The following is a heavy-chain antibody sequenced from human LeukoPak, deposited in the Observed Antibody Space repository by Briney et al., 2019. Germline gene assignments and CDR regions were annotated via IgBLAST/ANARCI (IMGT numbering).Heavy chain of an antibody. CDR1: GSIFTSYW. CDR2: ISPAYSDT. CDR3: ARPRGTYDSSPFQH. Sequence: GESLQISCQGSGSIFTSYWIGWGRQLPGKGVEWMGIISPAYSDTRYSPSFQGQVTISADKSISTAYLQWSSLKASDTAMYHCARPRGTYDSSPFQHWGQGTLVTVSS. V-gene: IGHV5-51*01. D-gene: IGHD3-22*01. J-gene: IGHJ1*01.